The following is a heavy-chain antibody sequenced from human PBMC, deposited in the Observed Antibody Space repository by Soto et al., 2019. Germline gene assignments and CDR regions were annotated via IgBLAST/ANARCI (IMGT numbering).Heavy chain of an antibody. J-gene: IGHJ4*02. D-gene: IGHD5-12*01. CDR1: AFIFTDYS. CDR2: ISNSDETT. CDR3: ARDPKRRDGYNFDS. Sequence: SLRPACPASAFIFTDYSMAWIRPLAAKGLEWVSIISNSDETTHYADSVKFQFIVSRDNAKKVLFLQMSGLRVDDTAVYYCARDPKRRDGYNFDSWGRGALVTVSS. V-gene: IGHV3-11*01.